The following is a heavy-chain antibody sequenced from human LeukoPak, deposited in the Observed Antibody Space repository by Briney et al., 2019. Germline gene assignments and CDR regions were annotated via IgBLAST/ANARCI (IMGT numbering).Heavy chain of an antibody. CDR2: INHSGST. Sequence: PWESLCLTCTVSGYSISSGYYWGWIRQPPGGGLEWIGSINHSGSTYYNPSLKSRVTISVDTSKNQFSLKLSSVTAADTAVYYCASLDPLRISWYERGFDNWGQGNLVTVSS. CDR3: ASLDPLRISWYERGFDN. J-gene: IGHJ4*02. CDR1: GYSISSGYY. D-gene: IGHD6-13*01. V-gene: IGHV4-38-2*02.